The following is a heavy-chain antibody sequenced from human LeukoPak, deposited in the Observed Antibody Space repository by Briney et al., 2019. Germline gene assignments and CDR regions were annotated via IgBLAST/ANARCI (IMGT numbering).Heavy chain of an antibody. V-gene: IGHV3-53*01. CDR3: ARVRGRVY. CDR1: GFTIISNY. CDR2: IYSGGST. Sequence: GGSLRRSCAASGFTIISNYMSWICQAPGKGLEWVPVIYSGGSTYYADSVKGRFTISRDNSKNTLYLQMNSLRAEDTAVYYCARVRGRVYWGQGTLVTVSS. J-gene: IGHJ4*02. D-gene: IGHD3-10*01.